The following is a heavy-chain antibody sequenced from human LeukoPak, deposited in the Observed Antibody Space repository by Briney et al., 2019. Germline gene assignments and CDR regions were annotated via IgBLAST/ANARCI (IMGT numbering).Heavy chain of an antibody. CDR3: AREISGSSDY. Sequence: ASVKVSCKASGYTFTGYYIHWVRQAPGQGLEWMGWINANSGDTKYAQKFQGRVTMTRDTSISTAYMELSRLRSDDTAMYYCAREISGSSDYWGQGTLVTVSS. D-gene: IGHD3-22*01. J-gene: IGHJ4*02. CDR1: GYTFTGYY. V-gene: IGHV1-2*02. CDR2: INANSGDT.